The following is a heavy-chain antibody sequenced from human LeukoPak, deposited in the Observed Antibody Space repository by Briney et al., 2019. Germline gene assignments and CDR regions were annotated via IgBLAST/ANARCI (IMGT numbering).Heavy chain of an antibody. J-gene: IGHJ4*02. CDR2: VGGSGDKT. V-gene: IGHV3-23*01. CDR1: GFTFNRNA. CDR3: VRRGDASSGWGDHDF. D-gene: IGHD6-19*01. Sequence: GGSLRLSCAASGFTFNRNAISWVRQAPGKGLEWVSTVGGSGDKTFYADSVKGRFTISRDNSKSMVHLQMNSLTGEDTALYYCVRRGDASSGWGDHDFWGQGALVTVSS.